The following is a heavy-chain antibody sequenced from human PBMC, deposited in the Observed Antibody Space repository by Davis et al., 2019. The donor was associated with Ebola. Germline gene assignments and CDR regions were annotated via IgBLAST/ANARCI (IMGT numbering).Heavy chain of an antibody. CDR3: ARTSYGDPRIVDY. Sequence: GESLKISCQSSGYSFTNYWIGWVRQMPGKGLEWMGIIYPGDSDTRYSPSFQGQVTISADKSISTAYLQWSSLKASDTAMYYCARTSYGDPRIVDYWGQGTLVTVSS. CDR1: GYSFTNYW. D-gene: IGHD4-17*01. CDR2: IYPGDSDT. J-gene: IGHJ4*02. V-gene: IGHV5-51*01.